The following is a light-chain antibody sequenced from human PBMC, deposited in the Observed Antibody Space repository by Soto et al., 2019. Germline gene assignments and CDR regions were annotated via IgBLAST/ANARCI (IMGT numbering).Light chain of an antibody. CDR2: EGS. CDR1: SSDVGSYNL. CDR3: CSYAGSSTYV. Sequence: QSVLTQPASVSGSPGQSIDISCTGTSSDVGSYNLVSWYQQHPGTAPKLMIYEGSKRPSGVSNRFSGSKSGNTASLTISGLQAEDEADYYCCSYAGSSTYVFGTGTKVTVL. J-gene: IGLJ1*01. V-gene: IGLV2-23*01.